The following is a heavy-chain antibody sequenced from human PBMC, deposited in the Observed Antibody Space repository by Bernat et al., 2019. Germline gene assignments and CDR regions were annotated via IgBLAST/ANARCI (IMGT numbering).Heavy chain of an antibody. CDR3: ARRPYDSSVYNAFDI. Sequence: QVQLQESGPGLVKPSQTLSLTCTVSGGSISSGSYYWSWIRQHPGKGLEWIGYIYYSGTTYYSPSLKSRVTISLDRSKKQFSLRLTAVTAADTAVYYCARRPYDSSVYNAFDIWGQGTMVTVSS. CDR1: GGSISSGSYY. V-gene: IGHV4-31*03. D-gene: IGHD3-22*01. J-gene: IGHJ3*02. CDR2: IYYSGTT.